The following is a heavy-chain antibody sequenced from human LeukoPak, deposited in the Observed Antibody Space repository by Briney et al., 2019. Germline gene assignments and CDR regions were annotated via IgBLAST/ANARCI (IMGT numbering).Heavy chain of an antibody. Sequence: GGSLRLSCVASGFTFRSHWMSWVRRALGKGLEWVANIKPDESEKYYVDSVRGRFTISRDNAKNSLYLQMDSLRAEDTAIYYCAKDKLGSCSSTTCSDFDNWGQGTLVTVSS. V-gene: IGHV3-7*03. CDR3: AKDKLGSCSSTTCSDFDN. CDR2: IKPDESEK. J-gene: IGHJ4*02. D-gene: IGHD2-2*01. CDR1: GFTFRSHW.